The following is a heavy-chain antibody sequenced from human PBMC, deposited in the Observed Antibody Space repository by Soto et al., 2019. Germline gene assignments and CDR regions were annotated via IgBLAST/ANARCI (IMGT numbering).Heavy chain of an antibody. CDR1: GFTFSSYS. CDR2: ISSSSSTI. V-gene: IGHV3-48*01. CDR3: ARGEVYGDYNYYYYMDV. D-gene: IGHD4-17*01. J-gene: IGHJ6*03. Sequence: GGSLRLSCAASGFTFSSYSMNWVRQAPGKGLEWVSYISSSSSTIYYADSVKGRFTISRDNAKNSLYLQMNSLRAEDTAVYYCARGEVYGDYNYYYYMDVWGKGTTVTVSS.